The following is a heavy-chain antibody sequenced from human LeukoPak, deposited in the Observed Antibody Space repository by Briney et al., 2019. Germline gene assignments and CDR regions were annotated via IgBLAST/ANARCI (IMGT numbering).Heavy chain of an antibody. CDR1: GFTFSSYS. CDR3: ARVGNDAFDI. Sequence: GSLRLSCAASGFTFSSYSMNWVRQAPGKGLEWVSSISSSSSYIYYADSVKGRFTISRDNSKNTLYLQMNSLRAEDTAVYYCARVGNDAFDIWGQGTMVTVSS. CDR2: ISSSSSYI. V-gene: IGHV3-21*01. J-gene: IGHJ3*02. D-gene: IGHD1-14*01.